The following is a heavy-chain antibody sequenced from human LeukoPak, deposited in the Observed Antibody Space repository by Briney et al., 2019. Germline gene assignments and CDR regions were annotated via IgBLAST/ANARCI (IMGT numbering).Heavy chain of an antibody. CDR2: ISSSSSYI. D-gene: IGHD1-26*01. CDR1: GFTFSSYS. CDR3: ARDSIVGEMSWYFDL. V-gene: IGHV3-21*01. J-gene: IGHJ2*01. Sequence: AGGSLRLSCAASGFTFSSYSMNWVRQAPGKGLEWVSSISSSSSYIYYADSVKGRFTISRDNAKNSLYLQMNSLRAEDTAVYYCARDSIVGEMSWYFDLWGRGTLVTVSS.